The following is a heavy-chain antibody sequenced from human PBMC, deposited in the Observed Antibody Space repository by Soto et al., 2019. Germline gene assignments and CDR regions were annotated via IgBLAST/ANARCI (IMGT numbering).Heavy chain of an antibody. CDR1: GFTFTNYG. CDR3: AAATSRAIGLRY. V-gene: IGHV1-18*01. D-gene: IGHD6-6*01. J-gene: IGHJ4*02. Sequence: QLQLVQSGSEVKKPGASVKVSCKTSGFTFTNYGFTWVRQAPGKGLARMGWSSALNGFTNYALEFQGRVSLTTYSAPSTAHMELRGLRAYDTAICHFAAATSRAIGLRYWCQGELVSVAS. CDR2: SSALNGFT.